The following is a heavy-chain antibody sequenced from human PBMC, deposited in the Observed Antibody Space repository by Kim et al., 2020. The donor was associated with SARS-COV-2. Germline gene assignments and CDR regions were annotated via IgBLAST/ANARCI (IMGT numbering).Heavy chain of an antibody. V-gene: IGHV4-30-2*01. CDR1: GGSISSGGYS. Sequence: SETLSLTCAVSGGSISSGGYSWSWIRQPPGKGLEWIGYIYHSGSTYYNPSLKSRVTISVDRSKNQFSLKLSSVTAADTAVYYCARMTGIGPNAFDIWGQGTMVTVSS. D-gene: IGHD1-1*01. CDR3: ARMTGIGPNAFDI. CDR2: IYHSGST. J-gene: IGHJ3*02.